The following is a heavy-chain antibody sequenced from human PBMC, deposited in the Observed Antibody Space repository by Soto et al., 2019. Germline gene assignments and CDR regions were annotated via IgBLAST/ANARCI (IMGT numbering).Heavy chain of an antibody. CDR3: AREDRDRETGLVPAAIDGMDV. CDR2: IIPIFGIA. CDR1: GGTFSRYS. V-gene: IGHV1-69*13. Sequence: GASVKVSCEASGGTFSRYSITWVRQAPGHGLEWIGRIIPIFGIASYAQKFQGRVTITADESTSTAYMELSSLRSDDTAVYYCAREDRDRETGLVPAAIDGMDVWGQGTTVTVSS. D-gene: IGHD2-2*01. J-gene: IGHJ6*02.